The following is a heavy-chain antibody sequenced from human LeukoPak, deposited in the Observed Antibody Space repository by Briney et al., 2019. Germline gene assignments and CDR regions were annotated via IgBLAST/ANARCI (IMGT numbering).Heavy chain of an antibody. D-gene: IGHD3-22*01. CDR1: EFTFSSYA. CDR3: AKKNYYDSSGFVDY. J-gene: IGHJ4*02. CDR2: ISGSGGST. V-gene: IGHV3-23*01. Sequence: GGSLRLSCAASEFTFSSYAVSWVRQAPGKGLEWVSAISGSGGSTYYADSVKGRFTISRDNSKNTLYLQMNSLRAEDTAVYYCAKKNYYDSSGFVDYWGQGTLVTVSS.